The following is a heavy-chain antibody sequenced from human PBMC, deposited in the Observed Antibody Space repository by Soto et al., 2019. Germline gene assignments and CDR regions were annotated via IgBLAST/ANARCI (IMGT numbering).Heavy chain of an antibody. CDR3: AKVGYSSSSF. D-gene: IGHD6-6*01. CDR2: ISGSGGST. V-gene: IGHV3-23*01. Sequence: GGSLRPSGAAFGLTFSGYALSWARQAPGKGLEWVSAISGSGGSTYYADSVKGRFTISRDNSKNTLYLQMNSLRAEDTAVYYCAKVGYSSSSFWGQGTLVTVSS. J-gene: IGHJ4*02. CDR1: GLTFSGYA.